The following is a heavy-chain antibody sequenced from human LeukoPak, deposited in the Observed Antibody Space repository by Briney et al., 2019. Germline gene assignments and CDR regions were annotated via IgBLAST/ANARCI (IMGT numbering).Heavy chain of an antibody. CDR1: GFTFTSSA. CDR3: AADPYDYGDYVLGY. J-gene: IGHJ4*02. V-gene: IGHV1-58*01. Sequence: GTSVKVSCKASGFTFTSSAVQWVRQARGQRLEWIGWIVVGSGNTNYAQKFQERVPITRDMSTSTAYMELSSLRSEDTAVYYCAADPYDYGDYVLGYWGQGTLVTVSS. D-gene: IGHD4-17*01. CDR2: IVVGSGNT.